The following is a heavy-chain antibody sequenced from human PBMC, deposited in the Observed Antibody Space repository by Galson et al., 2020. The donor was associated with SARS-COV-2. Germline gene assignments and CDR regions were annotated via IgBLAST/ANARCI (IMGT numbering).Heavy chain of an antibody. CDR2: IYYSGST. V-gene: IGHV4-39*01. D-gene: IGHD5-12*01. CDR1: GGSISSSSYY. J-gene: IGHJ4*02. Sequence: SETLSLTCTVSGGSISSSSYYWGWIRQPPGKGLEWIGSIYYSGSTYYNPSLQSRVTISVDTSKNPFSLKLSSVTAADTAVYYCGRLRLGQWLRYGFDYWGQGTLVVVSS. CDR3: GRLRLGQWLRYGFDY.